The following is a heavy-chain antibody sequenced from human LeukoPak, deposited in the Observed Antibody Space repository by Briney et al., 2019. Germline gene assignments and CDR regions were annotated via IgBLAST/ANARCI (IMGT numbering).Heavy chain of an antibody. Sequence: ASVKVSCKVSGYTLTELSMHWVRQAPGKGLEWMGGFDPEDGETIYAQKFQGRVTMTEDTSTDTAYMELSSLRSEDTAVYYCARPYSSSSLDAFDIWGQGTMVTVSS. CDR2: FDPEDGET. CDR1: GYTLTELS. CDR3: ARPYSSSSLDAFDI. D-gene: IGHD6-6*01. J-gene: IGHJ3*02. V-gene: IGHV1-24*01.